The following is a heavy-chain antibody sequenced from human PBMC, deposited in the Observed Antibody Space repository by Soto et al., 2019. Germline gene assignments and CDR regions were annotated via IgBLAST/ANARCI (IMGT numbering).Heavy chain of an antibody. Sequence: ETLSLTCTVSGGSISSYYWSWIRQPPGKGLEWIGYIYYSGSTNYNPSLKSRVTISVDTSKNQFSLKLSSVTAADTAVYYCARQGGSGSYYYYGMDVWGQGTTVTVSS. CDR2: IYYSGST. CDR1: GGSISSYY. CDR3: ARQGGSGSYYYYGMDV. D-gene: IGHD1-26*01. J-gene: IGHJ6*02. V-gene: IGHV4-59*08.